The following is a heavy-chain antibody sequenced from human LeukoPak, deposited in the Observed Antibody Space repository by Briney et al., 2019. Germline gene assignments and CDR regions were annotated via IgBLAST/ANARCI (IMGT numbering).Heavy chain of an antibody. CDR1: GFTFSRYG. Sequence: GGSLRLSCAASGFTFSRYGMHWVRQAPGKGLEWVTAISYDGSNKYYADSVKGRFTISRDNSKNTVYVQMNSLRAEDTAVYYCAKGSRIAAAANWFDPWGQGTLVTVSS. V-gene: IGHV3-30*04. J-gene: IGHJ5*02. D-gene: IGHD6-13*01. CDR3: AKGSRIAAAANWFDP. CDR2: ISYDGSNK.